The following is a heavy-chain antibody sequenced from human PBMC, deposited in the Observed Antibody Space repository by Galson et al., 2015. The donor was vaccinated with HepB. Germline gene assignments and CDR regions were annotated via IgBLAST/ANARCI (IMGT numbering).Heavy chain of an antibody. D-gene: IGHD3-3*01. CDR1: GFSLSPYW. CDR3: TRESGSSPPLY. Sequence: SLRLSCAASGFSLSPYWMTWVRQGPGKGLEWVATIKPDGSEKYYVDSVKGRFTISRDNAKNSLYLQMNSLRDDDAAVYYCTRESGSSPPLYWGPGTLVTVSS. CDR2: IKPDGSEK. J-gene: IGHJ4*02. V-gene: IGHV3-7*03.